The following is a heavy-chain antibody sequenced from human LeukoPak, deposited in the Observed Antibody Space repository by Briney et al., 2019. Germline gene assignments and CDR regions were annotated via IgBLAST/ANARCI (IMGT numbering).Heavy chain of an antibody. CDR3: ARDFLSTGGLSYQLQTRFYGMDV. CDR2: IYYSGTT. CDR1: GGSISSYY. D-gene: IGHD2-2*01. Sequence: KPSETLSLTCTVSGGSISSYYWSWIRQPPGKGLEWIGYIYYSGTTNYNPSLKSRVTISVDTSKNQFSLKLSSVTAADTAVYYCARDFLSTGGLSYQLQTRFYGMDVWGQGTTVTVSS. V-gene: IGHV4-59*01. J-gene: IGHJ6*02.